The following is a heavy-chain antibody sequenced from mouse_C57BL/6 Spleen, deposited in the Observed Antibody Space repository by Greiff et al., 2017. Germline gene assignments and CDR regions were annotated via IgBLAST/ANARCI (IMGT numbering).Heavy chain of an antibody. Sequence: QVHVKQSGTVLARPGASVKMSCKTSGYTFTNYWMHWVKQRPGQGLEWIGRIHPSDSDTNYNQKFKGKATLTVDKSSSTGYMQLSSLTSEDSAVYYCSISYHGSSSYAMDYWGQGTSVTVSS. CDR2: IHPSDSDT. V-gene: IGHV1-74*01. CDR1: GYTFTNYW. D-gene: IGHD1-1*01. J-gene: IGHJ4*01. CDR3: SISYHGSSSYAMDY.